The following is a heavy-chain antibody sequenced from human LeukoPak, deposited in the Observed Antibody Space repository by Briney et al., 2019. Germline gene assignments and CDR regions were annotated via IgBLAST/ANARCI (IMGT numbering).Heavy chain of an antibody. D-gene: IGHD3-9*01. CDR1: GGSFSGYY. CDR3: ASNARDILTGYFYHYYYMDV. J-gene: IGHJ6*03. CDR2: ISHSGST. V-gene: IGHV4-34*01. Sequence: SETLSLTCAVYGGSFSGYYWSWIRQPPGKGLEWIGDISHSGSTNYNPSLKSRVTISVDTSKNQFSLKLSSVTAADTAVYYCASNARDILTGYFYHYYYMDVWGKGTAVTVSS.